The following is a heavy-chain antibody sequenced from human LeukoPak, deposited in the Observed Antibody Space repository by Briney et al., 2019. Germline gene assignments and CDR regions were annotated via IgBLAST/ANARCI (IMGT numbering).Heavy chain of an antibody. J-gene: IGHJ4*02. CDR3: ARDTKETYYDSSGYYFYFDY. Sequence: GESLRLSCAASGFTFSSYSMNWVRQAPGKGLEWVSSISSSSLYIYYADSVKGRFTISRDNAKNSLYLQMNSLRAEDTAVYYCARDTKETYYDSSGYYFYFDYWGQGTLVTVSS. D-gene: IGHD3-22*01. CDR1: GFTFSSYS. V-gene: IGHV3-21*01. CDR2: ISSSSLYI.